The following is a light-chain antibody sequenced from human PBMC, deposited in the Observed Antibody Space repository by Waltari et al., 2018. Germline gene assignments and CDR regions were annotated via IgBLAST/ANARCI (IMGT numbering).Light chain of an antibody. CDR3: VAWDDSLNGVV. Sequence: QSVLTQPPSVSAAPRQRVTISCSGRSSHLGNNAVHWYQQLPGKAPKLLIYYDDLLPSGVSDRFSGSKSGTSASLAISGLQSEDEADYYCVAWDDSLNGVVFGGGTKLTVL. J-gene: IGLJ2*01. CDR2: YDD. CDR1: SSHLGNNA. V-gene: IGLV1-36*01.